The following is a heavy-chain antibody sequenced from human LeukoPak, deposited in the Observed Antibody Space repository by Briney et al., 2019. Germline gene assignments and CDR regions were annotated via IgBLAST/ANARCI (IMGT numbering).Heavy chain of an antibody. V-gene: IGHV1-46*01. D-gene: IGHD2-21*02. Sequence: ASVKVSCKASGYTFTKYFMHWVRHAPGQGLEWMGIINPRGGSTGYAQKFQGRITMTTDMSTRTVYMELSSLESEDTAVYYCARRDCVGDCYSNWFDPWGQGTLVTVSS. CDR2: INPRGGST. CDR3: ARRDCVGDCYSNWFDP. CDR1: GYTFTKYF. J-gene: IGHJ5*02.